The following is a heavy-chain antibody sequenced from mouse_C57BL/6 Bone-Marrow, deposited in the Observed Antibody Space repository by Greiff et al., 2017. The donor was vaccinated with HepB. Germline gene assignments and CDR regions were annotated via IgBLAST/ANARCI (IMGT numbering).Heavy chain of an antibody. D-gene: IGHD4-1*01. V-gene: IGHV14-2*01. CDR3: ARGVGPWFAY. Sequence: EVQLQESGAELVKPGASVKLSCTASGFNIKDYYMHWVKQRTEQGLEWIGRIDPEDGETKYAPTFQGKATITADTSSNTAYLQFSSLTSEDTAVYYCARGVGPWFAYWGQGTLVTVSA. J-gene: IGHJ3*01. CDR1: GFNIKDYY. CDR2: IDPEDGET.